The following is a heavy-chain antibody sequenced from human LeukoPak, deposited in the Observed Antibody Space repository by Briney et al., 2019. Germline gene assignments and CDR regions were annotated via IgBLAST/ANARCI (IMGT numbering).Heavy chain of an antibody. CDR1: GFTITNNY. J-gene: IGHJ6*04. V-gene: IGHV3-53*01. Sequence: GGSLRLSCAASGFTITNNYMSWVRLAPGKGLEWISAIYRGGTTYYVDSVKGRFTISRDNSKSMVHLQMNGLTPEDTAVYYCARDPTGASVWGKGTTVTVSS. CDR2: IYRGGTT. CDR3: ARDPTGASV. D-gene: IGHD1-14*01.